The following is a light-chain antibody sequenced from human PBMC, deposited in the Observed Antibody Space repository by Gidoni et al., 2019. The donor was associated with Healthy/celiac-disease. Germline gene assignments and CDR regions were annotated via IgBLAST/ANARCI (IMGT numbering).Light chain of an antibody. CDR1: QSVSSSY. J-gene: IGKJ5*01. Sequence: IVLTQSPGTLSLSPGERATLSCRTSQSVSSSYLAWYQQKPGQAPRLLIYGASSRATGIPDRFSGSGSGTDCTLTISRLEPEDFAVYYCQQYGSSPPTTFGQGTRLEIK. CDR3: QQYGSSPPTT. CDR2: GAS. V-gene: IGKV3-20*01.